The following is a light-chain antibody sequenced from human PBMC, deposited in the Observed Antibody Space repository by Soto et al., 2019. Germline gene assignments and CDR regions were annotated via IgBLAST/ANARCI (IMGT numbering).Light chain of an antibody. Sequence: QSVLTQPPSASGTPGQRVTISCSGSSSNIGSNTVNWYQQLPGTAPKLLIYNNNQRPSEVTDRFSGSKSGTSASLAISGLQSEDEADYYCAAWDDRLNGYVVLGGGTKLTVL. CDR1: SSNIGSNT. J-gene: IGLJ2*01. V-gene: IGLV1-44*01. CDR2: NNN. CDR3: AAWDDRLNGYVV.